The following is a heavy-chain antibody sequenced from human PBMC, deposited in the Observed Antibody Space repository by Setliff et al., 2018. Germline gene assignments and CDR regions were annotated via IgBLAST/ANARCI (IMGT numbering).Heavy chain of an antibody. CDR1: GFTFSSYG. J-gene: IGHJ4*02. D-gene: IGHD5-18*01. CDR2: IRYAGGDT. V-gene: IGHV3-30*02. CDR3: ARVYAYSYGFDS. Sequence: TGGSLRLSCVVSGFTFSSYGMHWVRQTPGQTPGKGLEWVAFIRYAGGDTYYLDSVKGRFTISRDNAKNSLYLQMNSLRAEDTAVYYCARVYAYSYGFDSWGQGTQVTVSS.